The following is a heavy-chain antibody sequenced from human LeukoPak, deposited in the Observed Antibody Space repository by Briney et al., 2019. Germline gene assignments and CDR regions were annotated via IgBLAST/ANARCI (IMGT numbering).Heavy chain of an antibody. J-gene: IGHJ3*02. CDR1: GFSFSSSW. Sequence: LAGGSLRLSCAASGFSFSSSWMLWVRQTPGKGLVWLSRISPDGSSTSYADSVKGRFTASRDIARNTLSLQINSLRAEDSAVYYCARLQGITPQPMTEGFDIWGQGTMVTVSS. V-gene: IGHV3-74*01. CDR3: ARLQGITPQPMTEGFDI. CDR2: ISPDGSST. D-gene: IGHD3-16*01.